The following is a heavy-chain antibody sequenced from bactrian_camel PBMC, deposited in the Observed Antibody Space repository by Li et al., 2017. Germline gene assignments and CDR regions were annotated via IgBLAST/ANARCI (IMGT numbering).Heavy chain of an antibody. CDR1: GLPTVMKDC. J-gene: IGHJ4*01. V-gene: IGHV3S57*01. Sequence: HVQLVESGGGSVQAGGSLRLSCTASGLPTVMKDCMGWFRQAPGKEREAVAGFSTGAMTYYAASVKGRFTISRDNAKNTLYLQMDSLQPEDTAMYYCAAPRYCTSGTNFWGQGTQVTVS. D-gene: IGHD7*01. CDR2: FSTGAMT. CDR3: AAPRYCTSGTNF.